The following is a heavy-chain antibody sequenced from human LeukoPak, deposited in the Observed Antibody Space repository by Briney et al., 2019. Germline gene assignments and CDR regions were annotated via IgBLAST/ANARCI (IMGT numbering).Heavy chain of an antibody. J-gene: IGHJ5*02. CDR3: ASQGEVT. CDR1: GLTLSSYW. D-gene: IGHD3-10*01. Sequence: GGSLRLSCAASGLTLSSYWMSWVRQAPGKGLGWVATIKQDGSEKYYMDSVKGRSTTSRANAKNSLYLQMNSLRAEDTAVYYCASQGEVTWGQGTLVTVSS. V-gene: IGHV3-7*01. CDR2: IKQDGSEK.